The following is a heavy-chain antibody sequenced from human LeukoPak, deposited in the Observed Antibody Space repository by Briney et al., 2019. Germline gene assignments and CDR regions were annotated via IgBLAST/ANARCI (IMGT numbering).Heavy chain of an antibody. J-gene: IGHJ4*02. CDR3: ARLLGGY. CDR2: INHSGST. D-gene: IGHD2/OR15-2a*01. V-gene: IGHV4-34*01. Sequence: SETLSLTCAIYGGSFSAYYWNWIRQPPGKGLEWIGEINHSGSTNYNPSLKSRVTISVDTSKNQFSLKLSSVTAADTAVYYCARLLGGYWGQGTLVTVSS. CDR1: GGSFSAYY.